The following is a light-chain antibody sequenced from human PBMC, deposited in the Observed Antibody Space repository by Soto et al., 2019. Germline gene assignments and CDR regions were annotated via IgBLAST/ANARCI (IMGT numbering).Light chain of an antibody. Sequence: EIVLTQSPGTLSLSPGERATLSCRASQSVSSSYLAWYQQKTGQAPRLLIYGASSRATGIPDRFSGSGSGTDFSLTISSLEPEDFAVYYCQQYGSSPNTFGQGTKLEIK. CDR3: QQYGSSPNT. CDR1: QSVSSSY. V-gene: IGKV3-20*01. J-gene: IGKJ2*01. CDR2: GAS.